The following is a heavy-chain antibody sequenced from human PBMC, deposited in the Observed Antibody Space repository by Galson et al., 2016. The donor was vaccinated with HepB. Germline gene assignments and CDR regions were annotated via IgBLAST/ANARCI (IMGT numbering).Heavy chain of an antibody. CDR3: ARDEGRSYSGMDF. V-gene: IGHV3-30*04. J-gene: IGHJ4*02. CDR1: GFTLSNYA. Sequence: SLRLSCAASGFTLSNYAMHWVRLAPGKGLEWVAIISYDGSNKYYADPVKGRFTISRDNSKNTLYLQMNSLRADDTAVFYCARDEGRSYSGMDFWGQGTLVTVSS. D-gene: IGHD1-26*01. CDR2: ISYDGSNK.